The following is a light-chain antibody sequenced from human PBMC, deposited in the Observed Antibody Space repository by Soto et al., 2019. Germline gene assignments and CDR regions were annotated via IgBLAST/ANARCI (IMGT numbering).Light chain of an antibody. V-gene: IGLV2-14*01. CDR2: EVT. J-gene: IGLJ1*01. CDR3: SSYAGSNKSV. CDR1: SSDVGFYNY. Sequence: QSALTQPASVSGSPGQSITISCSGTSSDVGFYNYVSWFQQYPGKAPKLMIFEVTNRPSGVSDRFSGSKSDNTASLTISGLQPEDEADYYCSSYAGSNKSVFGTGTKLTVL.